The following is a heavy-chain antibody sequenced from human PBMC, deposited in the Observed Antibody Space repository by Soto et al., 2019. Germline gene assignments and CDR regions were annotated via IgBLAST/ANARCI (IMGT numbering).Heavy chain of an antibody. CDR2: ISGSGGGT. V-gene: IGHV3-23*01. CDR3: AKDLSNYYGSGSYYKWEDPHYFDY. D-gene: IGHD3-10*01. J-gene: IGHJ4*02. CDR1: GFTFSSYA. Sequence: EVQLLESGGGLVQPGGSLRLSCAASGFTFSSYAMSWVRQAPGKGLEWVSAISGSGGGTYYADSVKGRFTISRDNSKNTLYLQMNSLSAEDTAVYYCAKDLSNYYGSGSYYKWEDPHYFDYWGQGTLVTVSS.